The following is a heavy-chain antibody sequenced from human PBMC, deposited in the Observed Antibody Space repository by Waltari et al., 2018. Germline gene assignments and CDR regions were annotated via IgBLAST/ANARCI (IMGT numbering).Heavy chain of an antibody. J-gene: IGHJ4*02. CDR3: ATEPAPGAGINY. D-gene: IGHD6-19*01. CDR1: GFTFGVFS. V-gene: IGHV3-48*01. Sequence: EVQLVESGGGFVPPGGSLRLSCLGSGFTFGVFSMHWIRQAPGEGLEWVAYISASRAAIYYAESVKGRFTISRDNAKNSLFLQMTNLGVEDTAVYYCATEPAPGAGINYWGQGILVTVSS. CDR2: ISASRAAI.